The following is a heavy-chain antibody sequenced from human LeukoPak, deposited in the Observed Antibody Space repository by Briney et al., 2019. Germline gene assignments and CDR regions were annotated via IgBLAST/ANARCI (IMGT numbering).Heavy chain of an antibody. Sequence: SETLSLTCAVYGGSFSGYYWSWIRQPPGKGLEWIGEINHSGSTNYNPSLKSRVTISVDTSKNQFSLKLSSVTAADTAVYYCARRIRYCSSTSCYHHLNWFDPWGQGTLVTVSS. D-gene: IGHD2-2*01. CDR1: GGSFSGYY. J-gene: IGHJ5*02. CDR2: INHSGST. V-gene: IGHV4-34*01. CDR3: ARRIRYCSSTSCYHHLNWFDP.